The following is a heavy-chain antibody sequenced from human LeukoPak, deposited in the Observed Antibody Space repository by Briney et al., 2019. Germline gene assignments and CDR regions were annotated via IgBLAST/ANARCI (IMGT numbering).Heavy chain of an antibody. D-gene: IGHD4-17*01. CDR3: AREGSTVNGYDY. CDR1: GYTFTGYY. J-gene: IGHJ4*02. CDR2: INPNSGGT. V-gene: IGHV1-2*06. Sequence: ASVKVSCKASGYTFTGYYMHWVRQAPGQGLEWMGRINPNSGGTNYAQKFQGRVTMTRDTSISTAYMELSRPRSDDTAVYYCAREGSTVNGYDYWGQGTLVTVSS.